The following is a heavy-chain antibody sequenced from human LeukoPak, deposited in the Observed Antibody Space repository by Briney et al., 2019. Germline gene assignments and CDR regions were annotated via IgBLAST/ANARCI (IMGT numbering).Heavy chain of an antibody. V-gene: IGHV1-58*02. CDR1: GFTFSNSA. J-gene: IGHJ4*02. CDR2: IVVGSGNT. Sequence: SVKVSCEASGFTFSNSAMQWVRQARGQRLEWIGWIVVGSGNTNYAQKFQRRVTITRDMSTSTAYMELGSLRSEDTAIYYCAADDMVAFKWGQGTLVTVSS. D-gene: IGHD5-12*01. CDR3: AADDMVAFK.